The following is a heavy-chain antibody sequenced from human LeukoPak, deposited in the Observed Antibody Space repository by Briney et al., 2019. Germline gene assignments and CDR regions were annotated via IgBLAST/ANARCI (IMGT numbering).Heavy chain of an antibody. CDR3: VKDRYSYGSGSYSA. CDR2: ISTNGGST. D-gene: IGHD3-10*01. J-gene: IGHJ4*02. Sequence: GGSLTLSCSASGLTFRSYAMHWVPHAPREGLEYGSGISTNGGSTSSAHSVKGRFPVSRENSKNTLYLQMSSLRVEDTAVYYCVKDRYSYGSGSYSAWGQGTLVTVSS. CDR1: GLTFRSYA. V-gene: IGHV3-64D*06.